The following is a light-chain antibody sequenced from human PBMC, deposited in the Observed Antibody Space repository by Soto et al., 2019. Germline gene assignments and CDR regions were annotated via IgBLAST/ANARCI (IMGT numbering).Light chain of an antibody. CDR3: QSYDSSLSGSVV. Sequence: QSVLTQPPSVSGAPGQRVTISCTGSSSNIGAGYDVHWYQQLPGTAPKLLLYGNSNRPSGVPDRFSGSKSGTLASLAITGLPAEDEADYYCQSYDSSLSGSVVFGGGTKLTVL. CDR2: GNS. J-gene: IGLJ2*01. V-gene: IGLV1-40*01. CDR1: SSNIGAGYD.